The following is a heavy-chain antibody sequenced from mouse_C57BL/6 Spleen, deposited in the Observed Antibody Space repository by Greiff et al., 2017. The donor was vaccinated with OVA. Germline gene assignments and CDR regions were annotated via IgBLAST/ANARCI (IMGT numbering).Heavy chain of an antibody. CDR2: IYPGNGDT. J-gene: IGHJ4*01. CDR3: ARCGYYYAMDY. CDR1: GYTFTSYH. Sequence: LQQSGAELVRPGASVKMSCKASGYTFTSYHMHWVKQTPRQGLEWIGAIYPGNGDTSYNQKFKGKATLTVDKSSSTAYTQLSSLTSEDSAVYFCARCGYYYAMDYWGQGTSVTVSS. D-gene: IGHD1-1*02. V-gene: IGHV1-12*01.